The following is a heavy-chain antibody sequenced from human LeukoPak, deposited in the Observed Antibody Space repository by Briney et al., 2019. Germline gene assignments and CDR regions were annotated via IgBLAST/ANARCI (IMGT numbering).Heavy chain of an antibody. CDR3: ARGGNWDWFDP. CDR1: GGSISSYY. J-gene: IGHJ5*02. D-gene: IGHD7-27*01. V-gene: IGHV4-59*01. Sequence: PSETLSLTCTVSGGSISSYYWSWIRQPPGKGLEWIGYIYYSGSTNYNPPLKSRVTISVDTSKNQFSLKLSSVTAADTAVYYCARGGNWDWFDPWGQGTLVTVSS. CDR2: IYYSGST.